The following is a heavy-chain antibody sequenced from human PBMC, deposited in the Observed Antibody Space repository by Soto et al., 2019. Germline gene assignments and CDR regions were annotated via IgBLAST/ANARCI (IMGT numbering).Heavy chain of an antibody. V-gene: IGHV1-69*06. CDR2: IIPLFGTS. D-gene: IGHD3-3*01. J-gene: IGHJ4*02. CDR3: ARLPFRITVFVKVLGYSDS. Sequence: QVQLVQSGAEVKTPGSSVTVSCTPSGGSFNDYAFSWVRQAPGQRLEWLGGIIPLFGTSDYSQSFRDRATITAVTSTSTVLLELLSLTSHDTAVYYCARLPFRITVFVKVLGYSDSWGQGSLITVSS. CDR1: GGSFNDYA.